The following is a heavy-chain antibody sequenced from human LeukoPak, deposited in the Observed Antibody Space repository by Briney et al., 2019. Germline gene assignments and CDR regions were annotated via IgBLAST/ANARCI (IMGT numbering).Heavy chain of an antibody. V-gene: IGHV1-24*01. CDR2: RDPENGEI. J-gene: IGHJ5*02. CDR3: ARDLETGYDFWSGYPTNNWFDP. Sequence: ASVKVSCKVSGFTLTDLSMQWVRQAPGKGLEWMGGRDPENGEIIHAEKFQGRVTMTEDTSADTAYLELRSLRSDDTAVYYCARDLETGYDFWSGYPTNNWFDPWGQGTLVTVSS. CDR1: GFTLTDLS. D-gene: IGHD3-3*01.